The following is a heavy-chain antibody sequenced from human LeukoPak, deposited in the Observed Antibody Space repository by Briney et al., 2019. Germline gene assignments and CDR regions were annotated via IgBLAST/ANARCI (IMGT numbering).Heavy chain of an antibody. D-gene: IGHD2-2*01. J-gene: IGHJ4*02. Sequence: TSSETLSLTCAVYGGSFSGYYWSWIRQPPGKGLEWIGEINHSGSTNYNPSLKSRVTISVDTSKNQFSLKLSSVTAADTAVYYCATINQRNIPKYRHFGYWGQGTLVTVSS. CDR1: GGSFSGYY. V-gene: IGHV4-34*01. CDR3: ATINQRNIPKYRHFGY. CDR2: INHSGST.